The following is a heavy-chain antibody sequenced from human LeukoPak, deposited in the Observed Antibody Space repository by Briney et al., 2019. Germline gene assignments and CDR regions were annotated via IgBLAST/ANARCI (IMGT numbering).Heavy chain of an antibody. CDR3: AKGRWELLV. V-gene: IGHV3-33*06. Sequence: GGSLRLSCAASGFTFSSYVMHWVRQAPGKGLEWVAVIWYDGSNKYYADSVKGRFTISRDNSKNTLYLQMNSLRAEDTAVYYCAKGRWELLVWGQGTLVTVSS. CDR1: GFTFSSYV. CDR2: IWYDGSNK. D-gene: IGHD1-26*01. J-gene: IGHJ4*02.